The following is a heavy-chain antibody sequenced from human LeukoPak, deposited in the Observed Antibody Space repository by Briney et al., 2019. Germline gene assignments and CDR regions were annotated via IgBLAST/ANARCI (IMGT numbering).Heavy chain of an antibody. CDR2: IYYSGST. CDR3: ARQGKYMAATGTPNFDY. J-gene: IGHJ4*02. D-gene: IGHD6-13*01. Sequence: SETLSLTCTVSGGSISGYYWSWIRQPPGKGLEWIGYIYYSGSTDYNPSLKSRVTISVDTSKNQFSLRLSSVTAADTAVYYCARQGKYMAATGTPNFDYWGQGTLVTVSS. CDR1: GGSISGYY. V-gene: IGHV4-59*08.